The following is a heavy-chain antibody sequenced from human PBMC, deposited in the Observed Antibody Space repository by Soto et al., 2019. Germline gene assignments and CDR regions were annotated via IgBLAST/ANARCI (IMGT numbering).Heavy chain of an antibody. J-gene: IGHJ4*02. CDR2: IYSDGTT. CDR1: GFTVSGNH. CDR3: ARGRPKDS. V-gene: IGHV3-66*01. Sequence: EVQLVESGGGLVQPGGSLRLSCAASGFTVSGNHMTWVRQAPGKGLEWVSVIYSDGTTYYADSVKGRFTISRDNSKNTLYLQMNILRAEDTAVYCCARGRPKDSWGQGTLVTVSS.